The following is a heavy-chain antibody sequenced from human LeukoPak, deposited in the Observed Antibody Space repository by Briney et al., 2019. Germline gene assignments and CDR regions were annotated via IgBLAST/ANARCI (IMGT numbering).Heavy chain of an antibody. D-gene: IGHD3-16*01. Sequence: SETLSLTCAVSGGSISSGTHYYNWIRQHPGKGLEWIGYIYYTGVTSYNPSLKSRVTMSVDTSMNQVSLKLSSLTAADTAVYYCAASSGVTLGRFWGQGTLVTVSS. CDR3: AASSGVTLGRF. J-gene: IGHJ4*02. V-gene: IGHV4-31*11. CDR1: GGSISSGTHY. CDR2: IYYTGVT.